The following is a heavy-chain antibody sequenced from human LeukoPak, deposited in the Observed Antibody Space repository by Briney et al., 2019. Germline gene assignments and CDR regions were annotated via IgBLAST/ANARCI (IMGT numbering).Heavy chain of an antibody. Sequence: GESRQISCQSSGCSFTSYWVSWVRQMPGEGLEWMGIIYPGDSDTRYSPSFQGQVTISADKSISTAYPQWSSLKASDTAMYYCAGYSSGWSWGQGTLVTVSS. CDR1: GCSFTSYW. CDR3: AGYSSGWS. V-gene: IGHV5-51*01. J-gene: IGHJ5*02. D-gene: IGHD6-19*01. CDR2: IYPGDSDT.